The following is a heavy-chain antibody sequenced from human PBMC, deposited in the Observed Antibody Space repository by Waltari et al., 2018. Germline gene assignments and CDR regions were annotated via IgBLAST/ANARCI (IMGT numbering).Heavy chain of an antibody. CDR3: TRGREDNWFDL. CDR2: MNPNSDNT. J-gene: IGHJ5*02. Sequence: QVQLVQSGAEVKKPGASVKVSCKASGYTFTSYDINWVRQATGQGREWKGWMNPNSDNTGYAQKCQGRVTITRTTSISTAYMELSSLRSEETAVDYCTRGREDNWFDLWGQGTLVTVSS. V-gene: IGHV1-8*03. D-gene: IGHD1-26*01. CDR1: GYTFTSYD.